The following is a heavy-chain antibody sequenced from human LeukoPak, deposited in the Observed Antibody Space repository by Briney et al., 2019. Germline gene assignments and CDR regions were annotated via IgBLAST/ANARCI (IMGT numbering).Heavy chain of an antibody. Sequence: ASVKVSCKASGNTFTNYAQIWVRQAPGQGLEWMGWINTNTGNPTYAQGFTGRFVFSLDTSVSTAYLQISSLKAEDTAVYYCASSRYYDSSGYYLPVYWGQGTLVTVSS. CDR2: INTNTGNP. D-gene: IGHD3-22*01. V-gene: IGHV7-4-1*02. CDR3: ASSRYYDSSGYYLPVY. J-gene: IGHJ4*02. CDR1: GNTFTNYA.